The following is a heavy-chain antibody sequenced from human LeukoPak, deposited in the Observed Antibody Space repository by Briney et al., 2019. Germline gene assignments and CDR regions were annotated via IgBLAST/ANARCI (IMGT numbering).Heavy chain of an antibody. CDR1: GGPISSYY. J-gene: IGHJ6*02. CDR3: ARARGIVATTGPYYYYGMDV. D-gene: IGHD5-12*01. V-gene: IGHV4-59*01. Sequence: SETLSLTCTVSGGPISSYYWSWIRQPPGKGLEWIGYIYYSGSTNYNPSLKSRVTISVDTSKNQFSLKLSSVTAADTAVYYCARARGIVATTGPYYYYGMDVWGQGNTVTVSS. CDR2: IYYSGST.